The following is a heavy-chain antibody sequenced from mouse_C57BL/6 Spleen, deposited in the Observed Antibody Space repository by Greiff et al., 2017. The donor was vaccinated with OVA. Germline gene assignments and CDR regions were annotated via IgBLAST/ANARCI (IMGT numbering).Heavy chain of an antibody. Sequence: QVQLQQPGAELVKPGASVKMSCKTSGYTFTSYWITWVKQRPGQGLEWIGDIYPGSGSTNYNEKFKSKATLTVDTSSSTAYMQLSSLTSEDSAVYYCARDYGSSHAMDYWGQGTSVTVYS. CDR1: GYTFTSYW. CDR2: IYPGSGST. J-gene: IGHJ4*01. D-gene: IGHD1-1*01. V-gene: IGHV1-55*01. CDR3: ARDYGSSHAMDY.